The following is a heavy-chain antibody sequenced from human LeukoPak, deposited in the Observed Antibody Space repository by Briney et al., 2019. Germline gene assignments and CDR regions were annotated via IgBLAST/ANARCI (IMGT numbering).Heavy chain of an antibody. Sequence: PGGSLRLSCVASGFTVSSNYMSWVRQAPGKGLEWVSVIYSGGSTYYADSVKGRFTISRDNSKNTLYLQMNSLRAEDTAVYYCARGGRYQPFDPWGQGTLVTVSS. CDR1: GFTVSSNY. CDR2: IYSGGST. J-gene: IGHJ5*02. D-gene: IGHD2-2*01. CDR3: ARGGRYQPFDP. V-gene: IGHV3-66*02.